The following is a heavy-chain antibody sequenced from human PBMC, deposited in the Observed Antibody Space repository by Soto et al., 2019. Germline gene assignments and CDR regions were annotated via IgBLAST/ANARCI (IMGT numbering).Heavy chain of an antibody. CDR2: ISAYNGNT. Sequence: RASVKVSCKASGYTFTSYGISWVRQAPGQGLEWMGWISAYNGNTNYAQKLQGRVTMTTDTSTSTAYMELRSLRSDDTAVYYCARRLNTQWLAPFNGPKAPHAFDIWGQGTMVTVSS. CDR3: ARRLNTQWLAPFNGPKAPHAFDI. V-gene: IGHV1-18*01. D-gene: IGHD6-19*01. J-gene: IGHJ3*02. CDR1: GYTFTSYG.